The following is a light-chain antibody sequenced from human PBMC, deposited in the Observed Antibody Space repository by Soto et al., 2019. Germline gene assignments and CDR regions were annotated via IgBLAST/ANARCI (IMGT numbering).Light chain of an antibody. Sequence: EIVMTQSPATLSVSPGERATLSCRASQSVSSKLAWYQQKPGQVPRLLIYDASNRATGTPARFSGSGSGTDFTLTISSLEPEDFAVYYCLQRNNWPWTFGQGTKVDIK. V-gene: IGKV3-11*01. CDR1: QSVSSK. J-gene: IGKJ1*01. CDR2: DAS. CDR3: LQRNNWPWT.